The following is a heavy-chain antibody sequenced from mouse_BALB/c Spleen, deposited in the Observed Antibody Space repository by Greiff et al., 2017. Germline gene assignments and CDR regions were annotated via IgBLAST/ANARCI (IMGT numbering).Heavy chain of an antibody. CDR1: GYTFTQLV. V-gene: IGHV1-14*01. J-gene: IGHJ2*01. D-gene: IGHD2-1*01. Sequence: RVESGTELVKPGDSAKTFCKASGYTFTQLVMHWVKQKPGQGVEWIGYINTYNDVTKYNEKFKGKATLSSGKSSITAYMELSSLTAEDSAVYSCAIASGNYVDWGQGTTLTVST. CDR2: INTYNDVT. CDR3: AIASGNYVD.